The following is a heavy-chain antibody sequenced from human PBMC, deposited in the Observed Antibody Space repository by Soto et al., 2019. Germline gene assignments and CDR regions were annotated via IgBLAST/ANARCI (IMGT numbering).Heavy chain of an antibody. CDR2: VYYTGRT. Sequence: PSETLSLTCSDSGGSISGSYWSWIRQSQGKGLEGLGYVYYTGRTNYSPSLRSRVSISVDTSKNEFSLRLSSVTAADTAVYFCARSVAVPGAHIDYWGQGTQVTVSS. V-gene: IGHV4-59*01. CDR3: ARSVAVPGAHIDY. CDR1: GGSISGSY. D-gene: IGHD6-19*01. J-gene: IGHJ4*02.